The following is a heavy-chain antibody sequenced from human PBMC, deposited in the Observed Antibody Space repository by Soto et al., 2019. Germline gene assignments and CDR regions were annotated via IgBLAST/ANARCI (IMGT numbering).Heavy chain of an antibody. D-gene: IGHD3-3*02. J-gene: IGHJ5*02. CDR3: ARHFWSGFYRFDP. CDR1: GGSFSGYY. Sequence: PSETLSLTCAVYGGSFSGYYWSWIRQPPGKGLEWIGEINHSGSTNYNPSLKSRVTISVDTSKNQFSLKLSSVTAADTAVYSCARHFWSGFYRFDPWGQGTMVTVSS. CDR2: INHSGST. V-gene: IGHV4-34*01.